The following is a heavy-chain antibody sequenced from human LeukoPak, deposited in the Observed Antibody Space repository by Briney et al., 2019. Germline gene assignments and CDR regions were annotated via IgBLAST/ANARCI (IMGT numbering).Heavy chain of an antibody. CDR2: ISGSGGST. V-gene: IGHV3-23*01. J-gene: IGHJ4*02. D-gene: IGHD3-9*01. Sequence: GGSLRLSCAASGFTFSSYAMSWVRQAPGKGLEWVSAISGSGGSTYYADSVKGRFTISRDNSMNTLYLQMNSLRAEDTAVYYCANPRGDWLLILWGQGTLVTVSS. CDR3: ANPRGDWLLIL. CDR1: GFTFSSYA.